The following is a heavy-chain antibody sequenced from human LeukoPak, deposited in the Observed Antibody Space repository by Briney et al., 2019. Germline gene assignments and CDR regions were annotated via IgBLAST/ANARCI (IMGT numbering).Heavy chain of an antibody. CDR3: ARDKRAMVRGVITWFDP. V-gene: IGHV1-18*01. J-gene: IGHJ5*02. CDR1: GYTFTSYG. Sequence: GASVKVSCKASGYTFTSYGISWVRQAPGQGLEWMGWISAYNGNTNYAQKLQGRVTMTTDTSTSTAYMELRSLRSDDTAVYYCARDKRAMVRGVITWFDPWGQGTLVTVS. CDR2: ISAYNGNT. D-gene: IGHD3-10*01.